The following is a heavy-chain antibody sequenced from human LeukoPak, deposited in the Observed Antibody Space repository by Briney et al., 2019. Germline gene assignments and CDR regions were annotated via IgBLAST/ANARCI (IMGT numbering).Heavy chain of an antibody. V-gene: IGHV3-53*01. J-gene: IGHJ4*02. CDR2: IYSGGTT. CDR3: ARRAGGYSHPYDY. D-gene: IGHD4-23*01. CDR1: GFTVSGNY. Sequence: GGSLRLSCAVSGFTVSGNYMSWVRQAPGKGLEWVSLIYSGGTTYYADSVKGRFTISRDKSKNTLYLQMNSLRAEDTAVYYCARRAGGYSHPYDYWGQGILVTVSS.